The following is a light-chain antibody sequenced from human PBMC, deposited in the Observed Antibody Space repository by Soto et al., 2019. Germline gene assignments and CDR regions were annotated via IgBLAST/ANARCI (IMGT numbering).Light chain of an antibody. V-gene: IGKV3-11*01. J-gene: IGKJ3*01. CDR2: DAS. CDR3: QQRSTWPLLFA. CDR1: QSVGRF. Sequence: EIVLTQSPATLSLSPGERATLSCRASQSVGRFLAWYQQKPGQAPRLLIYDASYRATAVPARFSGSGSGTDFALSLCTRKLHHFGGYYCQQRSTWPLLFAFGARTKVDI.